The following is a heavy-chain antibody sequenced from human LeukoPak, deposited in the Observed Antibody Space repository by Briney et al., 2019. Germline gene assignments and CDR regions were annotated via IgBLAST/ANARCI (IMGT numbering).Heavy chain of an antibody. CDR1: GGSISNHH. D-gene: IGHD2-15*01. J-gene: IGHJ3*01. V-gene: IGHV4-59*08. Sequence: SETLSLTCTVSGGSISNHHWSWIRQPPGKGLEWIGYIYYSGSTSYNPSLESRVTISVDTSKTQFSLKLTSVTAADTAVYYCARYCSGSDCYSMNGFGVWGQGTMVTVSS. CDR3: ARYCSGSDCYSMNGFGV. CDR2: IYYSGST.